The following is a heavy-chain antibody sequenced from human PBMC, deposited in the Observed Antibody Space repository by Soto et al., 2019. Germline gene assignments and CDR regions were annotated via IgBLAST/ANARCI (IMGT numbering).Heavy chain of an antibody. CDR3: ARVELVSIAFDY. V-gene: IGHV4-59*01. D-gene: IGHD2-21*01. J-gene: IGHJ4*02. CDR2: IYYSGST. CDR1: GGSISSYY. Sequence: SETLSLTCTVSGGSISSYYWSWIRQPPGKGLEWIGYIYYSGSTNYNPSLKSRVTISVDTSKNQFSLKLSSVTAADTAVYYCARVELVSIAFDYWGQGTLVTVSS.